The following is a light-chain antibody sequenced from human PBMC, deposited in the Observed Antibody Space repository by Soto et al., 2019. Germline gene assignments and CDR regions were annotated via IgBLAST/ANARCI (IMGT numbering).Light chain of an antibody. CDR3: SSSTITSTYV. V-gene: IGLV2-14*01. J-gene: IGLJ1*01. Sequence: SLLRQPASVYGTPGHSITISCTGTSSDVGGYNYVSWYQQHPGKARKLMIYEVRDRPSGVSNRFSGSKSGNTASLTISGLQAEEEADYCCSSSTITSTYVFGTGTKVTVL. CDR2: EVR. CDR1: SSDVGGYNY.